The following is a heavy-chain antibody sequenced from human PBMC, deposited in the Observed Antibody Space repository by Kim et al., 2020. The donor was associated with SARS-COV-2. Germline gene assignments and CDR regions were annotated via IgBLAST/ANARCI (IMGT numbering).Heavy chain of an antibody. CDR3: ARRVVMFDFDY. Sequence: GGSLRLSCATSGFTFSNYGMHWVRQAPGKGLEWVAVIWNDGSNKYYADSVKGRFTISRDNSKNTLYLQMSSLRVDDTAVYYCARRVVMFDFDYWGQGTLVTVSS. CDR1: GFTFSNYG. D-gene: IGHD3-3*01. CDR2: IWNDGSNK. J-gene: IGHJ4*02. V-gene: IGHV3-33*01.